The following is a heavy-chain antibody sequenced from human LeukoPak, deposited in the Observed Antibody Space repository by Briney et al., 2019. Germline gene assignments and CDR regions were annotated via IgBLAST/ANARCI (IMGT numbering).Heavy chain of an antibody. J-gene: IGHJ6*02. CDR2: TWYDGSNK. D-gene: IGHD2-21*01. Sequence: GGSLRLPCAASGFTFSSYGMHWVRQAPGKGLEWVAVTWYDGSNKYYADSVKGRFTISRDNSKNTLYLQMNSLRAEDTAVYYCAREVAPYYYYGMDVWGQGTTVTVSS. CDR3: AREVAPYYYYGMDV. CDR1: GFTFSSYG. V-gene: IGHV3-33*01.